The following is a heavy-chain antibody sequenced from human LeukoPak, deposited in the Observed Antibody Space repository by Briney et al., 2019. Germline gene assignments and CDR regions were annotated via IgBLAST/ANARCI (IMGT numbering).Heavy chain of an antibody. D-gene: IGHD1-26*01. CDR2: GGNSGGT. Sequence: SETLSLTCAVYGVSLNGYYWSWIRQPPGKGLEWIGEGGNSGGTKFNPSLKSRVTISADTSKNQFSLKLSSVTAADTAVYYCARSGSYYAPFDYWGQGTLVTVSS. V-gene: IGHV4-34*01. CDR1: GVSLNGYY. CDR3: ARSGSYYAPFDY. J-gene: IGHJ4*02.